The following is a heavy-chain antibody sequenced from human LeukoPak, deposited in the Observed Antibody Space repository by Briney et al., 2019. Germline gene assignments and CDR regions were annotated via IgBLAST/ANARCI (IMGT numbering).Heavy chain of an antibody. CDR3: ATTEDCSSTSCPSDAFDI. Sequence: SETLSLTCAVYGGSFSGYYWSWIRQPPGKGLEWIGEINHSGSTNYNPSLKSRATISVDTSKNQFSLKLSSVTAADTAVYYCATTEDCSSTSCPSDAFDIWGQGTMVTVSS. V-gene: IGHV4-34*01. CDR2: INHSGST. CDR1: GGSFSGYY. D-gene: IGHD2-2*01. J-gene: IGHJ3*02.